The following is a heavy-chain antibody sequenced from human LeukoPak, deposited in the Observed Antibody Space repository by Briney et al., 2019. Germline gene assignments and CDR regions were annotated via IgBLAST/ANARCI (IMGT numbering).Heavy chain of an antibody. J-gene: IGHJ4*02. CDR3: ARGVVATSFDY. D-gene: IGHD5-12*01. V-gene: IGHV1-18*01. Sequence: GASVKVSCKASGYTFTSHGISWVRQAPGQGLEWMGWISAYNGDTKYAQNLQGRVTLTTYTLTTTAYLELRSLTSDDTAVYYCARGVVATSFDYWGQGTLVTVSS. CDR2: ISAYNGDT. CDR1: GYTFTSHG.